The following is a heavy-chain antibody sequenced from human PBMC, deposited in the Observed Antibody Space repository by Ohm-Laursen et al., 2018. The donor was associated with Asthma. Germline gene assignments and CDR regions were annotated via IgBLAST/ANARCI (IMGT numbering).Heavy chain of an antibody. CDR2: ISKSTRTI. CDR1: GFTFSPYS. V-gene: IGHV3-48*01. CDR3: AGDKPENEVNGYYYGMDV. J-gene: IGHJ6*02. Sequence: SLRLSCSASGFTFSPYSMNWVRQAPGKGLEWVSYISKSTRTIKYADSVKGRFTISRDNAKNSLYLQMNSLRAEDTAVYYCAGDKPENEVNGYYYGMDVWGQGTTVTVSS. D-gene: IGHD2-8*01.